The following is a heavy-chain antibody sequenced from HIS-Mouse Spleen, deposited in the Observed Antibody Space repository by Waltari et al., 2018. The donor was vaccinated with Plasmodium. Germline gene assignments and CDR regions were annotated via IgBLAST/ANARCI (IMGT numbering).Heavy chain of an antibody. J-gene: IGHJ2*01. V-gene: IGHV4-34*01. CDR2: INHSGNT. D-gene: IGHD3-10*01. Sequence: QVQLQQWGAGLLKPSETLSLTCAVYGGSFSGYYWSRLRQPPGKGLVWIGEINHSGNTNYNTSLKSRVPISVDTSKNQFSLRLSSVTAADTAVYYCARGLRGHYWYFDLWGRGTLVTVSS. CDR3: ARGLRGHYWYFDL. CDR1: GGSFSGYY.